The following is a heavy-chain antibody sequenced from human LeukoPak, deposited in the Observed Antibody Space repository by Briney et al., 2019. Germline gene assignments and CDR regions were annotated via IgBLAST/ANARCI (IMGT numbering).Heavy chain of an antibody. J-gene: IGHJ4*02. CDR2: IYHSGST. CDR1: GGSISSSNW. D-gene: IGHD6-13*01. CDR3: ATTTSYISSDFDY. Sequence: SGTLSLTCAVSGGSISSSNWWSWVRQPPGKGLEGIGEIYHSGSTNYNPSLKSRVTISVDNSKNQFSLKLSSVPAADTAVYYCATTTSYISSDFDYWGQGTLVTVSS. V-gene: IGHV4-4*02.